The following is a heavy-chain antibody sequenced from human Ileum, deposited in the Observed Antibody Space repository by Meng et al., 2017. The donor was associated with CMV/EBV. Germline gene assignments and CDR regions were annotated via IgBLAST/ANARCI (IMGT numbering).Heavy chain of an antibody. Sequence: LQAAGPALVDTSDTLSLTCTVSGGAIGSSIDYWGWRRQPPGKGLEWLRNFYYSGSTDYNPSLQRLVTIPVDTSKPHFSLKLSSVTSAYTAVYYCARQNCSLTSCSFGGWFDPWGQGTLGTVSS. CDR3: ARQNCSLTSCSFGGWFDP. D-gene: IGHD2-2*01. CDR2: FYYSGST. J-gene: IGHJ5*02. CDR1: GGAIGSSIDY. V-gene: IGHV4-39*01.